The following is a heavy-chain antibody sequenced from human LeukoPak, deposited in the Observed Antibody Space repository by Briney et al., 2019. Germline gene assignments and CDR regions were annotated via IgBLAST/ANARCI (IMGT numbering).Heavy chain of an antibody. V-gene: IGHV3-23*01. CDR1: GFTFSSYA. D-gene: IGHD2-21*02. CDR2: ISGSGGST. CDR3: ARATYCGGDCPLDI. Sequence: GGSLRLSCAASGFTFSSYAMSWVRQAPGKGLEWVSAISGSGGSTYYADSVKGRFTISRDNSKNTLYLQMNSLRAEDTAVYYCARATYCGGDCPLDIWGQGTMVTVSS. J-gene: IGHJ3*02.